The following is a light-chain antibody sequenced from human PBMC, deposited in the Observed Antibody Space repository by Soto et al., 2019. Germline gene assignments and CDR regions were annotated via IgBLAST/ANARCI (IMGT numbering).Light chain of an antibody. CDR2: TAS. Sequence: IQLTQSPSSLSASVGDRVTITCRASQGISSYLAWYQQKPGKAPKLLIYTASTLQSGVPSRFRGSGSGTDFTLTVSSLQPEDFATYYCHQSYDIPTFGQGTRLEIK. J-gene: IGKJ5*01. CDR3: HQSYDIPT. CDR1: QGISSY. V-gene: IGKV1-39*01.